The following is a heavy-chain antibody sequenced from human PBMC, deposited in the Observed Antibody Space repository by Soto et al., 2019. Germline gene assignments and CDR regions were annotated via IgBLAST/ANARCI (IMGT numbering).Heavy chain of an antibody. D-gene: IGHD4-17*01. V-gene: IGHV4-34*01. CDR1: GGSFSGYY. CDR2: IYYSGST. Sequence: PSETLSLTCAVYGGSFSGYYWGLIRQPPGKGLEWIGSIYYSGSTYYNPSLKSRVTISVDTSKNQFSLKLSSVTAADTAVYYCARDYGDYFDYWGQGTLVTVSS. J-gene: IGHJ4*02. CDR3: ARDYGDYFDY.